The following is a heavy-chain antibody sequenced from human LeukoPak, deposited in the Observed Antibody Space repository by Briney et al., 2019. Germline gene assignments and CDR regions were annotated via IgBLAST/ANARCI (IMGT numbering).Heavy chain of an antibody. Sequence: PGGSLRLSCAASGFTFSTYAMHWVRQAPGRGLEYVSAISSNRATTNYVNSVKGRFTISRDNSKNMLYLQMGSLRPEDMAVYYCARELGVLRGVITYYGMDVWGQGTTVTVSS. D-gene: IGHD3-10*01. CDR3: ARELGVLRGVITYYGMDV. CDR2: ISSNRATT. CDR1: GFTFSTYA. V-gene: IGHV3-64*01. J-gene: IGHJ6*02.